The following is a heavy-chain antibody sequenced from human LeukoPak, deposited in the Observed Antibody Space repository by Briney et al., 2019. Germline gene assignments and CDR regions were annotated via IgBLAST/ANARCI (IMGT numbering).Heavy chain of an antibody. CDR1: GYTLTGLS. V-gene: IGHV1-24*01. J-gene: IGHJ4*02. CDR2: FDPEDGET. D-gene: IGHD3-16*01. Sequence: GASVKVSCKVSGYTLTGLSMHWVRQAPGKGLEWMGGFDPEDGETIYAQKFQGRVTMTEDTSTDTAYMELSSLRSEDTAVYYCATDLNHYVWGSYYWTLKNYWGQGTLVTVSS. CDR3: ATDLNHYVWGSYYWTLKNY.